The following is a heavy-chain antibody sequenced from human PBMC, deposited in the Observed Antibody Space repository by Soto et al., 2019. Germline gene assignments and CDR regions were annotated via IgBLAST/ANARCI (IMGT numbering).Heavy chain of an antibody. Sequence: EXLFLTSTVSGCSMSSYYWSWIRQPAGKGLEWIGRIYTSGSTNYNPSLKSRVTMSVDTSKNQFSLKLSSVTAADTAVYYCARSGTRYCSSTSCPPDGMDVWGQGTKVTVYS. V-gene: IGHV4-4*07. J-gene: IGHJ6*02. D-gene: IGHD2-2*01. CDR1: GCSMSSYY. CDR2: IYTSGST. CDR3: ARSGTRYCSSTSCPPDGMDV.